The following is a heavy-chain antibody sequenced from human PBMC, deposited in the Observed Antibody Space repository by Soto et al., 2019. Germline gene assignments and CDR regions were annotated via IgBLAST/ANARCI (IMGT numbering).Heavy chain of an antibody. V-gene: IGHV4-34*01. D-gene: IGHD1-1*01. J-gene: IGHJ3*02. Sequence: QVQLQQWGAGLLKPSETLSLTCAVYGGSVSSGSYYWSWIGQPPGKGLEWIGEMSQSGGTHFNPSLKSRVTISVDTSKNQFSLKMSFVTAADTALYYCARVERGTATTVVDAFDIWGPGTMVTVSS. CDR2: MSQSGGT. CDR3: ARVERGTATTVVDAFDI. CDR1: GGSVSSGSYY.